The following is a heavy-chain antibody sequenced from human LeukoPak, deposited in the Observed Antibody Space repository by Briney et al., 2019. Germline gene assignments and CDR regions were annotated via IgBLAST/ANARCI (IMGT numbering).Heavy chain of an antibody. D-gene: IGHD4-11*01. CDR1: GFTISINY. Sequence: GGSLRLSCAASGFTISINYMNWVRQVPGKGLEWVSVIYSGGSTYYADSVKGRFTVSRDNSKNTLYLQMNGLRVEGTAVYYCARDIQYPDGYWGQGTLVTVSS. CDR3: ARDIQYPDGY. J-gene: IGHJ4*02. V-gene: IGHV3-53*01. CDR2: IYSGGST.